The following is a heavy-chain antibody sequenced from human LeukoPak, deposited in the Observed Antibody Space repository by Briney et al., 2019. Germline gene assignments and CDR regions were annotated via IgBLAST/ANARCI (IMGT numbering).Heavy chain of an antibody. V-gene: IGHV4-59*01. CDR2: IYYTGST. J-gene: IGHJ4*02. Sequence: SETLSLTCAVSGDSIRSYYWGWIRQPPGKGLEWIGYIYYTGSTNSNPSLKSRVTMSVDMSKNQFSLKLSSVTAADAAIYYCARDGTTAGNYYDYWGQGTLVTVSS. D-gene: IGHD6-13*01. CDR1: GDSIRSYY. CDR3: ARDGTTAGNYYDY.